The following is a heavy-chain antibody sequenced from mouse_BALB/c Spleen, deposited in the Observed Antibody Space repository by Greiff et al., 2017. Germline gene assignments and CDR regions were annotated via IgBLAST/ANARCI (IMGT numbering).Heavy chain of an antibody. J-gene: IGHJ2*01. CDR2: ISYDGSN. CDR3: ARVYYSGYFDY. D-gene: IGHD1-1*01. CDR1: GYSITSGYY. V-gene: IGHV3-6*02. Sequence: EVQLQESGPGLVKPSQSLSLTCSVTGYSITSGYYWNWIRQFPGNKLEWMGYISYDGSNNYNPSLKNRISITRDTSKNQFFLKLNSVTTEDTATYYCARVYYSGYFDYWGQGTTLTVSS.